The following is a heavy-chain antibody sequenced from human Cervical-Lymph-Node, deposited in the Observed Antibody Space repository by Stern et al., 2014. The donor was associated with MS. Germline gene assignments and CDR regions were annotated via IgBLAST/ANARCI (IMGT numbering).Heavy chain of an antibody. D-gene: IGHD4-23*01. J-gene: IGHJ4*02. CDR3: ARLSTVVDF. CDR1: GGSISSYY. CDR2: FYSGGTP. Sequence: VQLVESGPGLVKPSETLSLTCTVSGGSISSYYWSWIRQPPGKGPEWIGHFYSGGTPHYTPPPKSRVPISIDTPKNQFPMKRPSVTAADTAVYYCARLSTVVDFWGQGTLATVSS. V-gene: IGHV4-59*08.